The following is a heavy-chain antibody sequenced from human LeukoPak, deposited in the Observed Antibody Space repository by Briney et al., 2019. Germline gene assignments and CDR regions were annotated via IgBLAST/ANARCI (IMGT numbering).Heavy chain of an antibody. CDR1: GDSISSLTYY. J-gene: IGHJ5*02. D-gene: IGHD3-16*01. Sequence: NASETLSLTCTVSGDSISSLTYYWGWVRQPPGKGLEWIGSIYYSGSTYFNPSLKSRATISVDTSKNHLSLRLISVTAADTAAYYCARHSLKQWGPSGWFDPWGQGTLVTVSS. V-gene: IGHV4-39*01. CDR2: IYYSGST. CDR3: ARHSLKQWGPSGWFDP.